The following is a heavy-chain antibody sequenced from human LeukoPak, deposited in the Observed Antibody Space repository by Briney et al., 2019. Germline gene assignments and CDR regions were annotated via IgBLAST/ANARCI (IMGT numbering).Heavy chain of an antibody. D-gene: IGHD4-17*01. J-gene: IGHJ4*02. CDR2: INHSGST. CDR1: GGSFSGYY. Sequence: SETLSLTCAVYGGSFSGYYWSWIRQPPGKGLEWIGEINHSGSTNYNPSLKSRVIISVEKSKNQFSLKLSSVTAEDTAVYYWARVGTVTTEIDYWGQGTLVTVSS. CDR3: ARVGTVTTEIDY. V-gene: IGHV4-34*01.